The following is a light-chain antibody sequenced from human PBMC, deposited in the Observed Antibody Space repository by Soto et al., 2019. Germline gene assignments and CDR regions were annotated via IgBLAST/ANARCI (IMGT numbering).Light chain of an antibody. J-gene: IGKJ3*01. Sequence: EIVLTQSPCTLSLSPGERATISCRASQGFSSSFLAWYQQKPGQAPRLLIYGASSRATGIPARFSGSGSGTDFTLTISSLEPEDFAVYYCQHYGSSLYTFGPGTKVEVK. CDR1: QGFSSSF. CDR3: QHYGSSLYT. V-gene: IGKV3-20*01. CDR2: GAS.